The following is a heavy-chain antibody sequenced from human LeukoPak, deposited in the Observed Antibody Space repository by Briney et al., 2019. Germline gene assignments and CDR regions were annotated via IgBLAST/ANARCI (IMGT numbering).Heavy chain of an antibody. V-gene: IGHV3-23*01. CDR1: GFTFSSYA. J-gene: IGHJ3*02. CDR3: VRDRRFPDDVFDI. Sequence: GGSLRLSCAASGFTFSSYAMGWVRQAPGKGLEWVSTITSRSDQIWNVDSVRGRFTISRDNSKNTLYLQMNSLRAEGTALYYCVRDRRFPDDVFDIWGQGTMVAVSS. D-gene: IGHD2-21*01. CDR2: ITSRSDQI.